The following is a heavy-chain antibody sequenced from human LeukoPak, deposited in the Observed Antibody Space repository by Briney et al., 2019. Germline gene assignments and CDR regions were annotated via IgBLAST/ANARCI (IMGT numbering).Heavy chain of an antibody. CDR2: ISSSSSYI. CDR3: ARAKTERDYTSSPGGRVKQYSYYYYYMDV. J-gene: IGHJ6*03. V-gene: IGHV3-21*01. D-gene: IGHD6-6*01. Sequence: GGSLRLSCAASGFTFSSYSMNWVRQAPGKGLEWVSSISSSSSYIYYADSVKGRFTISRDSAKNSLYLQMNSLRAEDTAVYYCARAKTERDYTSSPGGRVKQYSYYYYYMDV. CDR1: GFTFSSYS.